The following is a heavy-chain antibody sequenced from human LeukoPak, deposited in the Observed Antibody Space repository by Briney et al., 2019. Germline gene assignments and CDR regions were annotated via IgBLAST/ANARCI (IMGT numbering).Heavy chain of an antibody. J-gene: IGHJ4*02. V-gene: IGHV3-7*01. CDR3: TRGGATSSWYWFF. CDR1: GFTFSSHW. D-gene: IGHD6-13*01. CDR2: INKDGSAQ. Sequence: PGGSLRLSCAASGFTFSSHWMTWVRQAPGKGPEWVASINKDGSAQYYVDSVKGRFTISRDNAKNSLSLQVSSLRAEDTAVYYCTRGGATSSWYWFFWGQGTLVTVSS.